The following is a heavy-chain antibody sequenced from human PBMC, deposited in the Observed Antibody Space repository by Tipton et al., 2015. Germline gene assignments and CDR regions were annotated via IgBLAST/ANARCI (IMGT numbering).Heavy chain of an antibody. Sequence: SLRLSCAASGFTFSNYWMSWVRQAPGKGLEWVSNINQDGSERYYVDSVKGRFTISRDNAKKSLDLQMNILRADDTAVYFCARDNYCSGGFGNNKPFDFWGQGTLVTVSS. D-gene: IGHD2-15*01. V-gene: IGHV3-7*01. CDR1: GFTFSNYW. CDR2: INQDGSER. J-gene: IGHJ4*02. CDR3: ARDNYCSGGFGNNKPFDF.